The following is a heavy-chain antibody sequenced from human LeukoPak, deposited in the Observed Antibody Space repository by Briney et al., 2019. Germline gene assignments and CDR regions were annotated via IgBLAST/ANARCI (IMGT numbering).Heavy chain of an antibody. Sequence: PGGSLRLSCAASGFTFSSYWMSWVRQAPGKGLEWVANIKQDGSEKYYVDSVKGRFTISRDNAKSSLYLQMNSLRAEDTAVYYCAREPGSIAAAGTFDYWGQGTLVTVSS. CDR2: IKQDGSEK. D-gene: IGHD6-13*01. V-gene: IGHV3-7*03. CDR3: AREPGSIAAAGTFDY. J-gene: IGHJ4*02. CDR1: GFTFSSYW.